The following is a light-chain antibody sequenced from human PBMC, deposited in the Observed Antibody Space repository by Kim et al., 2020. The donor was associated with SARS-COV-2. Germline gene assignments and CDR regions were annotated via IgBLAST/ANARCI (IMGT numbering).Light chain of an antibody. Sequence: VALGQTVRITCQGDSLRTYYTTWFKQKPGQAPIVVFYGKNTRPSGIPDRFSGSSSGNTASLTITATQAGDESDYYCNSRDNNDNVLFGGGPRLTVL. CDR1: SLRTYY. J-gene: IGLJ2*01. CDR2: GKN. CDR3: NSRDNNDNVL. V-gene: IGLV3-19*01.